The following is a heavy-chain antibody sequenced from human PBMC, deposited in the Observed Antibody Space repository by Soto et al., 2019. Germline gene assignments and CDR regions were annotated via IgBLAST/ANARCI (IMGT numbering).Heavy chain of an antibody. V-gene: IGHV4-59*12. Sequence: PSETLSLTCTVSGGSISSYYWSWIRQPPGKGVEWIGYIYYSGSTNYNPSLKSRVTISVDASKNQFSLQLNSMTPEDTAVYYCAREGRWGYSYGYYYYYYGMDVWGQETTVTVSS. CDR3: AREGRWGYSYGYYYYYYGMDV. CDR1: GGSISSYY. J-gene: IGHJ6*02. D-gene: IGHD5-18*01. CDR2: IYYSGST.